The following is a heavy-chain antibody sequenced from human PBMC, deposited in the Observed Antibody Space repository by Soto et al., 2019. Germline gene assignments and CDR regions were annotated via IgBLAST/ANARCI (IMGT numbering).Heavy chain of an antibody. Sequence: GGSLRLSCSVSGFTFSSNAMHWVRQAPGKGLEYVSAIDDVGTATFYADSVKGRFTISGDNSNHTLYLQMNSLTPEDTAVYFCVQPRGPQWEALAFDYWGQGTLVTVSS. V-gene: IGHV3-64D*06. J-gene: IGHJ4*02. CDR2: IDDVGTAT. D-gene: IGHD1-26*01. CDR1: GFTFSSNA. CDR3: VQPRGPQWEALAFDY.